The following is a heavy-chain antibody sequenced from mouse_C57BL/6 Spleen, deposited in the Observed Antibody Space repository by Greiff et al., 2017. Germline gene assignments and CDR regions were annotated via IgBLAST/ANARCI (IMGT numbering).Heavy chain of an antibody. CDR2: IHPNSGST. Sequence: QVQLQQPGAELVKPGASVKLSCKASGYTFTSYWMHWVKQRPGQGLEWIGMIHPNSGSTNYNEKFKSKATLTVDKSSSTAYMQLSSLTSEDSAVYYCARIPSTTTEGTLYAMDYRGQGTSVTVAS. V-gene: IGHV1-64*01. CDR1: GYTFTSYW. D-gene: IGHD1-1*01. J-gene: IGHJ4*01. CDR3: ARIPSTTTEGTLYAMDY.